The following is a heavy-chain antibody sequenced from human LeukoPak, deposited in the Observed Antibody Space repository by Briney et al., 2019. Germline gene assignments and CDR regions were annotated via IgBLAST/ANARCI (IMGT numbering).Heavy chain of an antibody. CDR1: GGSISSKNYF. D-gene: IGHD5-12*01. J-gene: IGHJ5*02. Sequence: SDTLSLTCTLSGGSISSKNYFWAWARQPPGKRIEWVASIGGNIYYNPSLKSRVTISEATSKNHFSLKLTSVTAAATAVYYCARQTTEAILNGYDSLPSQTIKWFDPWGQGTLVTVSS. V-gene: IGHV4-39*01. CDR2: IGGNI. CDR3: ARQTTEAILNGYDSLPSQTIKWFDP.